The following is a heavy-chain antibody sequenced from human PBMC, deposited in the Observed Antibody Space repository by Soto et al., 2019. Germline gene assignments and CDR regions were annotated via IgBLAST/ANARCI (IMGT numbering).Heavy chain of an antibody. CDR2: ISSGSSYI. V-gene: IGHV3-21*01. Sequence: KTGGSLRLSCAASGFTFSSYSMNWVRQAPGKGLEWVSSISSGSSYIYYADSVKGRFTISRDNAKNSLYLQMNSLRAEDTAVYYCARDYPVVVVAATRPTASDAFDIWGQGTMVTVSS. CDR3: ARDYPVVVVAATRPTASDAFDI. CDR1: GFTFSSYS. J-gene: IGHJ3*02. D-gene: IGHD2-15*01.